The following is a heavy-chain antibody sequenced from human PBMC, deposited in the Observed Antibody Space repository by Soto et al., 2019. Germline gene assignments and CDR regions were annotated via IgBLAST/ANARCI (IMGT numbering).Heavy chain of an antibody. CDR3: ARSSGGNFGIIIEGSNWFDP. CDR2: INGGGDST. Sequence: GGSLRLSCAASGFTFSSYAMSWVRQAPGKGLEWVSAINGGGDSTYSADSVKGRFTISRDNSKNTLSLQMSSLRSDDTAIYYCARSSGGNFGIIIEGSNWFDPWGQGTLVTVSS. J-gene: IGHJ5*02. V-gene: IGHV3-23*01. CDR1: GFTFSSYA. D-gene: IGHD3-3*01.